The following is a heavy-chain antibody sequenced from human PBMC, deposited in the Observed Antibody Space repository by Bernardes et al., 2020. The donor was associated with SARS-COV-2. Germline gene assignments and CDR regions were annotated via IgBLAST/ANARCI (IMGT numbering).Heavy chain of an antibody. V-gene: IGHV3-21*01. J-gene: IGHJ5*02. CDR3: GRDNDNSA. D-gene: IGHD6-19*01. CDR2: IGTSGTYI. Sequence: GGSLRLSCAASGYTFSSYSMNWVRQAPGKGLEWVSSIGTSGTYINYADSVKGRFTISRDNARNSLYLQMNSLRAEDTAMYYCGRDNDNSAWVQGTLVTVSA. CDR1: GYTFSSYS.